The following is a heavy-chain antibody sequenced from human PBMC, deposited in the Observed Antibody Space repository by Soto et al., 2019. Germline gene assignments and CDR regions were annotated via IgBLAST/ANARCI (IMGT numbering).Heavy chain of an antibody. CDR1: GGSFSGYY. V-gene: IGHV4-34*01. Sequence: SETLSLTCAVYGGSFSGYYWSWIRQPPGKGLEWIGEINHSGSTNYNPSLKSRVTISVDTSKNQFSLKLSSVTAADTAVYYCARGGAARLRYFDIYGMDVWGQGTTVTVYS. CDR3: ARGGAARLRYFDIYGMDV. D-gene: IGHD3-9*01. J-gene: IGHJ6*02. CDR2: INHSGST.